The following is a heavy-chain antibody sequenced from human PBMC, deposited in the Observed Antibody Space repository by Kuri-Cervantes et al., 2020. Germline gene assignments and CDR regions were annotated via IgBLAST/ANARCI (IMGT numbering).Heavy chain of an antibody. CDR2: IYHSGST. V-gene: IGHV4-38-2*01. CDR3: ARNPDFDSSGF. Sequence: SETLSLTCAVSGYSISSGYYWGWIRQPPGKGLEWIGSIYHSGSTYYNPSLKSRVTISVDTSKTQFSLKLDSVTAADTAVYYCARNPDFDSSGFWGQGTLVTVSS. CDR1: GYSISSGYY. D-gene: IGHD3-22*01. J-gene: IGHJ4*02.